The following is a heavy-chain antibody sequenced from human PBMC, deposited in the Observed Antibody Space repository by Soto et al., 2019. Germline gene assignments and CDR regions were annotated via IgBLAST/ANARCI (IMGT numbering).Heavy chain of an antibody. CDR1: GFTFSSYA. CDR2: ISHDGSSK. CDR3: ARMATIRGVIITAFDY. Sequence: QEQLVESGGGVVQPGRSLTLSCAASGFTFSSYAIHWVRQAPGKGLEWVATISHDGSSKYYAESVKGRFTISRDNSKNTLFLQMNSLRNEDTAVYYCARMATIRGVIITAFDYWGQGTLVTVSS. J-gene: IGHJ4*02. V-gene: IGHV3-30-3*01. D-gene: IGHD3-10*01.